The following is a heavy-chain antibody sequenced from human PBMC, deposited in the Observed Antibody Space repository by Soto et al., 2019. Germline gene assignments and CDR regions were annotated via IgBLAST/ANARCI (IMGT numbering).Heavy chain of an antibody. CDR2: MDPNSGST. CDR1: GYTFTTYD. D-gene: IGHD3-3*01. CDR3: ARERKFDFWRKGLDV. Sequence: ASVKFSCKASGYTFTTYDINWVRQAPGQGLEWLGWMDPNSGSTGYAQNFQGRITMTRXXXXNXXXMXLXXLQSEDTAVYYCARERKFDFWRKGLDVWG. V-gene: IGHV1-8*01. J-gene: IGHJ6*02.